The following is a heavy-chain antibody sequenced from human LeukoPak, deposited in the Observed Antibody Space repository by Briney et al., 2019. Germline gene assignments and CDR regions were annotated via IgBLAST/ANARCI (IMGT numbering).Heavy chain of an antibody. CDR2: ISYDGRQN. CDR1: GFTFSTYA. Sequence: GRSLRLSCAASGFTFSTYAMNWVRQAPGKGLEWVAVISYDGRQNYYADSVKGRFTISRDNSKNTLYLQMNSLRAEDTAVYYCASWPGGWYGEDSWGQGTLVTVSS. J-gene: IGHJ4*02. D-gene: IGHD6-19*01. V-gene: IGHV3-30*04. CDR3: ASWPGGWYGEDS.